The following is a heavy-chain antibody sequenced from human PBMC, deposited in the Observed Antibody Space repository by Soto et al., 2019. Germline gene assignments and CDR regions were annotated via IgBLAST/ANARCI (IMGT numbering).Heavy chain of an antibody. CDR2: IYYSGST. J-gene: IGHJ6*02. Sequence: SETLSLTCTVSGGSISSGDYYWSWIRQPPGKGLEWIGYIYYSGSTYYNPSLKRRVTISVDTSKNQFSLKLSSVTAADTAVYYCASSVLDYDFWSGYSNETLYYYYYYGMDVWGQGTTVTVSS. CDR1: GGSISSGDYY. CDR3: ASSVLDYDFWSGYSNETLYYYYYYGMDV. V-gene: IGHV4-30-4*01. D-gene: IGHD3-3*01.